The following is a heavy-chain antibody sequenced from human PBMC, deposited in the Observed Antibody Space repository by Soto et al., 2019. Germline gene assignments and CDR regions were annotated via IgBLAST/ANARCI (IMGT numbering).Heavy chain of an antibody. CDR2: ISGSGGST. D-gene: IGHD3-9*01. Sequence: PGGSLRLSCAASGFTFSSYAMSWVRQAPGKGLEWVSAISGSGGSTYYADSVKGRFTISRDNSKNTLYLQMNSLRAEDTAVYYCAKDLRDILTGYYRRSSDCWGQGTLVTVSS. J-gene: IGHJ4*02. CDR3: AKDLRDILTGYYRRSSDC. CDR1: GFTFSSYA. V-gene: IGHV3-23*01.